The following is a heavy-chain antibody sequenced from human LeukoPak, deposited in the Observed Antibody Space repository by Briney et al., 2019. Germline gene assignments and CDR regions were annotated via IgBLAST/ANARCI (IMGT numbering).Heavy chain of an antibody. J-gene: IGHJ4*02. CDR1: GGSFSGYY. Sequence: SETLSLTCAVYGGSFSGYYWSWIRQPPGKGLEWIGEINHSGSTNYNPSLKSRVTISVDTSKNQFSLKLSSVTAADTAVYYCARGTTRGYSYGRGVLDYWSQGTLVTVSS. D-gene: IGHD5-18*01. CDR3: ARGTTRGYSYGRGVLDY. CDR2: INHSGST. V-gene: IGHV4-34*01.